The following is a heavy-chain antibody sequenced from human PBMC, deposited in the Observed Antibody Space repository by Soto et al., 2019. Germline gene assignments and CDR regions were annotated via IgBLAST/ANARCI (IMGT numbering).Heavy chain of an antibody. J-gene: IGHJ6*01. Sequence: QVQLVESGGGVVQPGRSLRLSCAASGFTFSSYAMHWVRQAPGKGLEWVAVISYDGSNKYYADSVKGRFTISRDNSKNTLYLQMNSLRAEDTAVYYCASQTRRPDIVVVVAATPDYYGMDVW. CDR3: ASQTRRPDIVVVVAATPDYYGMDV. CDR2: ISYDGSNK. D-gene: IGHD2-15*01. V-gene: IGHV3-30-3*01. CDR1: GFTFSSYA.